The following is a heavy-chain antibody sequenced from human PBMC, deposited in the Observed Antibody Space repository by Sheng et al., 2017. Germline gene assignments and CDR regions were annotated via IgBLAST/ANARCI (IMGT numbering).Heavy chain of an antibody. D-gene: IGHD3-3*01. Sequence: QVQLVESGGGVVQPGRSLRLSCAASGFTFSSYAMHWVRQAPGKVLEWVAVISYDGSNKYYADSVKGRFTISRDNSKNTLYLQMNSLRAEDTAVYYCATDFWSGYYLDYWGQGTLVTVSS. CDR2: ISYDGSNK. J-gene: IGHJ4*02. V-gene: IGHV3-30*04. CDR3: ATDFWSGYYLDY. CDR1: GFTFSSYA.